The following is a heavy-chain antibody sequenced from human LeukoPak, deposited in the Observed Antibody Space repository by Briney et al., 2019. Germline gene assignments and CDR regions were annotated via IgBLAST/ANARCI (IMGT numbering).Heavy chain of an antibody. Sequence: GASVKVSCKVSGYTLSELSMHWVRQSPGKGLEWMGGFDVAETDTIYAQKFQGRVTITADESTSTAYMELSSLRSEDTAVYYCARGFRSGWYVRFDYWGQGTLVTVSS. CDR3: ARGFRSGWYVRFDY. D-gene: IGHD6-19*01. CDR2: FDVAETDT. CDR1: GYTLSELS. V-gene: IGHV1-24*01. J-gene: IGHJ4*02.